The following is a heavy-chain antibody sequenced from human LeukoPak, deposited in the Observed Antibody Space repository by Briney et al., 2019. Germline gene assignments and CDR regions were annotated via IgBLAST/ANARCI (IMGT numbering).Heavy chain of an antibody. D-gene: IGHD3-22*01. V-gene: IGHV4-61*02. CDR3: GRDRRATYYYDSSGYYSDL. CDR1: GGSISSGSYY. Sequence: SQTLSLTCTVSGGSISSGSYYWSWIRQPAGKGLEWIGRIYTSGSTNYNPSLKSRVTMSVDTSKNQFSLKLSSVTAADTAVYYCGRDRRATYYYDSSGYYSDLWGQGTLVTVSS. J-gene: IGHJ4*02. CDR2: IYTSGST.